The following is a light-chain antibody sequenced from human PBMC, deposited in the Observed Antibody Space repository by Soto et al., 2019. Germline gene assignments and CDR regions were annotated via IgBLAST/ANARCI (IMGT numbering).Light chain of an antibody. J-gene: IGLJ3*02. Sequence: QSVLTQPASVSGSPGQSITISCTGNSSDVGGYNYVSWYQQHPGKAPKLMIYEVSHRPSGVSNRFSGSKSANTASLTISGLQAEDEADYYCSSYTSSSTQVFGGGTKLTVL. CDR2: EVS. V-gene: IGLV2-14*01. CDR3: SSYTSSSTQV. CDR1: SSDVGGYNY.